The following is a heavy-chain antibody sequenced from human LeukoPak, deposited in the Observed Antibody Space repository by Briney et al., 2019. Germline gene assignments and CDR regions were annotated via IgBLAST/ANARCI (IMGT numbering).Heavy chain of an antibody. CDR2: IYPGDSDT. CDR1: GYSFTSYW. Sequence: GESLKISCKGSGYSFTSYWIGWVRQMPGKGLEWMGIIYPGDSDTRYSPSFQGQVTISADKSISTAYLQWSGLKASDTAMYYCARQSPGYCSSTSCYRGSDYWGQGTLVTVSS. J-gene: IGHJ4*02. D-gene: IGHD2-2*01. CDR3: ARQSPGYCSSTSCYRGSDY. V-gene: IGHV5-51*01.